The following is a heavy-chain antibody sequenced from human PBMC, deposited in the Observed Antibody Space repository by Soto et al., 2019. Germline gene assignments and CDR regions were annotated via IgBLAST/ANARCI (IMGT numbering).Heavy chain of an antibody. D-gene: IGHD1-1*01. Sequence: QVQLVESGGGAVQPGRSLRLSCAASGFTFSYHALNWVRQAPGKGLEWVAVISYDGDNKYIAESVKGRFTISRDNSKNTVSLQMNSLRTEDTAMYFCARGTTTSAFSAMDVWGQGTTVTVSS. J-gene: IGHJ6*02. V-gene: IGHV3-30-3*01. CDR1: GFTFSYHA. CDR2: ISYDGDNK. CDR3: ARGTTTSAFSAMDV.